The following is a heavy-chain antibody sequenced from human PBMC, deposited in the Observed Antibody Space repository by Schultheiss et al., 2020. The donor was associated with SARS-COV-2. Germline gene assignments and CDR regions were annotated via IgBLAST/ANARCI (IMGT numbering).Heavy chain of an antibody. V-gene: IGHV4-4*02. CDR1: GGSISSSNW. CDR2: IYHSGRT. CDR3: ARDFRPYYGMDV. Sequence: SETLSLTCAVSGGSISSSNWWSWVRQPPGKGLEWIGHIYHSGRTNYNPSLKSRVTISVDTSKNQFSLKLSSVTAADTAVYYCARDFRPYYGMDVWGQGTTVTVSS. J-gene: IGHJ6*02.